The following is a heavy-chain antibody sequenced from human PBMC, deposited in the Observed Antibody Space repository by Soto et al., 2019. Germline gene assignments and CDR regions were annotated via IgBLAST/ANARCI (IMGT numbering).Heavy chain of an antibody. V-gene: IGHV1-46*01. CDR1: GYTFTSYY. J-gene: IGHJ6*01. Sequence: QVQLVQSGAEVKKPGASVKVSCKASGYTFTSYYMHWVRQAPGQGLEWMGIINPSGGSTSYAQKFQGRVTMTRDTSTSTVYMELSSLRSEDTAVYYCAREEGLKIDDFWSGKGCLDGMDVW. CDR2: INPSGGST. D-gene: IGHD3-3*01. CDR3: AREEGLKIDDFWSGKGCLDGMDV.